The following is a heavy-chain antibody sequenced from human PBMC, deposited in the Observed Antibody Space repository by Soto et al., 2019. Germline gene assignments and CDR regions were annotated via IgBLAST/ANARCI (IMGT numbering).Heavy chain of an antibody. J-gene: IGHJ5*02. CDR2: IYYTGLS. CDR3: ATEFRP. V-gene: IGHV4-59*01. Sequence: SETLSLTCTVSGGSISSYYWSWIRQPPGKGLEWIGYIYYTGLSNSNPSLNSRVTMSVDTSKNQFSLKLSSVTAADAAIYYCATEFRPWSQGTLVTVSS. CDR1: GGSISSYY.